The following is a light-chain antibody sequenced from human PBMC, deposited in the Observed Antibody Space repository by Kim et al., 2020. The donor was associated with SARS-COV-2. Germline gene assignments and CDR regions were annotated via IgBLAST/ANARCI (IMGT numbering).Light chain of an antibody. CDR3: QQAHTIPYT. CDR1: QGINNW. Sequence: DIQITQSPSSVSASVGDRVTITCRASQGINNWLAWYQQKPGRAPRLLIYGASSLQSEVPSRFSGSGSGTDFALSISSLQPEDFATYYCQQAHTIPYTFGQGTKLEI. J-gene: IGKJ2*01. CDR2: GAS. V-gene: IGKV1-12*01.